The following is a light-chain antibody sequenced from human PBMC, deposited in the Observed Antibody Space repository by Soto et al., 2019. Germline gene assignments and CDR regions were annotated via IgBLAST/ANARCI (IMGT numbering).Light chain of an antibody. Sequence: EIVLTQSPGTLSLSPGERATLSCRASQSVSNNYLAWYQQKPGQAPRLLIYGASSRATGIPDRFSGSGSGTDFTLSIGSLQSEDFAVYYCQQYNDWPPTFGQGTKVDI. CDR3: QQYNDWPPT. CDR1: QSVSNNY. J-gene: IGKJ1*01. V-gene: IGKV3-20*01. CDR2: GAS.